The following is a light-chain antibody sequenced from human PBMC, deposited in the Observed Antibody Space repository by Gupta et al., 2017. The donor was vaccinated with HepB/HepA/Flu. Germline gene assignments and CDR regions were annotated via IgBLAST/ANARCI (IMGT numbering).Light chain of an antibody. Sequence: QAGLIQPPSVSKGLKQTATLTCTGNNNNVGSEGAVWLQQHEGHPPKLLSYKNNDRPSGISERFSASKSGNTASLTITGLQAEDEADYFCSEWDNRISAQVFGTGTKITVL. CDR1: NNNVGSEG. CDR2: KNN. V-gene: IGLV10-54*04. CDR3: SEWDNRISAQV. J-gene: IGLJ1*01.